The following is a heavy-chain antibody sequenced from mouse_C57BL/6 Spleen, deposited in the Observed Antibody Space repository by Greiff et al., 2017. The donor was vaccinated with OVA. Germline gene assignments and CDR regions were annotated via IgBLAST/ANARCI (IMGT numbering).Heavy chain of an antibody. Sequence: QVQLQQSGAELVRPGASVTLSCKASGYTFTDYEMHWVKQTPVHGLEWIGAIDPETGGTAYNQKFKGKAILTADKSSSTAYMELLSLTSEDAAVYYCTRTPNLNYCDYWGQGTTLTVSS. V-gene: IGHV1-15*01. CDR3: TRTPNLNYCDY. CDR1: GYTFTDYE. CDR2: IDPETGGT. J-gene: IGHJ2*01.